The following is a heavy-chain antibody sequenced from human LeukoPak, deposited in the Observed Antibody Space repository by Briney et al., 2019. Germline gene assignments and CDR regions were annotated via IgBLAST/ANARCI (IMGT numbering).Heavy chain of an antibody. J-gene: IGHJ4*02. CDR3: ARRGIVVVTYYFDY. V-gene: IGHV4-34*01. CDR2: INHSGST. CDR1: GGSSSGYY. D-gene: IGHD3-22*01. Sequence: PSETLSLTCAVYGGSSSGYYWSWIRQPPGKGLEWIGEINHSGSTNYNPSLKSRVTISVDTSKNQFSLKPSSVTAADTAVYYCARRGIVVVTYYFDYWGQGTLVTVSS.